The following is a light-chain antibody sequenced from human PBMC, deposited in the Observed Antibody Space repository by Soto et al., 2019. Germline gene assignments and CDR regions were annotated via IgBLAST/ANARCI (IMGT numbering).Light chain of an antibody. Sequence: VLTQAPSASGTPGQRVTISCSGSSSNIGSNTVNWYQQLPGTAPKLLIYSNNQRPSGVPDRFSGSKSGTSASLAISGLQSEDEADYYCAAWDDSLNGYVFGTGTKVTVL. CDR1: SSNIGSNT. J-gene: IGLJ1*01. CDR3: AAWDDSLNGYV. V-gene: IGLV1-44*01. CDR2: SNN.